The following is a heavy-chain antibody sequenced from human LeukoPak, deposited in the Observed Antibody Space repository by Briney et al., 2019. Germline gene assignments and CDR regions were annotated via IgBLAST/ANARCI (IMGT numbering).Heavy chain of an antibody. CDR3: ARERLLRRGFDP. CDR1: GFAFSSYS. D-gene: IGHD2-21*02. Sequence: GGSLRLSCAASGFAFSSYSMNWVRQAPGKGMEWVSSISSSSYIYYADSVKGRFTISRDNAKNSLYLQMNSLRAEDTAVYYCARERLLRRGFDPWGQGTLVTVSS. CDR2: ISSSSYI. J-gene: IGHJ5*02. V-gene: IGHV3-21*01.